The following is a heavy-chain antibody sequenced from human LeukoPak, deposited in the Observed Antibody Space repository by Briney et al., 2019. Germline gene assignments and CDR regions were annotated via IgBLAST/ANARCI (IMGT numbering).Heavy chain of an antibody. CDR1: GVSFSGYY. Sequence: SETLSLTCAVYGVSFSGYYWSWIRQPPGKGLEWIGEINHSGSTNYNPSLKSRVTISVDTSKNQFSLKLSSVTAADTAVYYCARGENLYYYGSGRKYYFDYWGQGTLVTVSS. V-gene: IGHV4-34*01. CDR2: INHSGST. J-gene: IGHJ4*02. CDR3: ARGENLYYYGSGRKYYFDY. D-gene: IGHD3-10*01.